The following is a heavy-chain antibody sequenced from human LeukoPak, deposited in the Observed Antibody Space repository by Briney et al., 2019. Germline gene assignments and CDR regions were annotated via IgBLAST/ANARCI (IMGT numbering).Heavy chain of an antibody. D-gene: IGHD3-22*01. CDR3: ARAIYYYHSVSSWFDP. V-gene: IGHV1-69*05. J-gene: IGHJ5*02. Sequence: ASVKVSCKASGGTFSSYAISWVRQAPGQGLEWMGGIIPIFGTANYAQKFQGRVTITTDESTSTAYMELSSLRSEDTAVYYCARAIYYYHSVSSWFDPWGQGTLVTVSS. CDR2: IIPIFGTA. CDR1: GGTFSSYA.